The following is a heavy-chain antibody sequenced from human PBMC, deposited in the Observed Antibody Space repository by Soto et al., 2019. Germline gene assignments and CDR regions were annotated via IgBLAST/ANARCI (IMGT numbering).Heavy chain of an antibody. D-gene: IGHD3-22*01. Sequence: GSLRLSCAASGFTFSSYAMHWVRQAPGKGLEWVAVISYDGSNKYYADSVKGRFTISRDNSKNTLYLQMNSLRAEDTAVYYCARGRITMIVVVTLGYWGQGTLVTVSS. J-gene: IGHJ4*02. CDR2: ISYDGSNK. CDR1: GFTFSSYA. CDR3: ARGRITMIVVVTLGY. V-gene: IGHV3-30-3*01.